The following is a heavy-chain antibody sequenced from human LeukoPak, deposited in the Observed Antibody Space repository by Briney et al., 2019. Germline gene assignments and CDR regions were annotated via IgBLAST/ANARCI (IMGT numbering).Heavy chain of an antibody. D-gene: IGHD2-2*01. Sequence: ASVKVSCKASGYTFTGYYMHWVRQAHGQGREWMGWINPNSGGTNYAQKFQGTVTMTRDTSISTAYMELSRLRSDDTAVYYCARIGVVVVPAANWFDPWGQGTLVTVSS. CDR1: GYTFTGYY. V-gene: IGHV1-2*02. J-gene: IGHJ5*02. CDR3: ARIGVVVVPAANWFDP. CDR2: INPNSGGT.